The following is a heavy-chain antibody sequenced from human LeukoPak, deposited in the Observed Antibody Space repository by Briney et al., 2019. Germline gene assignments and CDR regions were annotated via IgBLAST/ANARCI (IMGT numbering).Heavy chain of an antibody. V-gene: IGHV1-2*02. CDR3: VRKSATRRTSEFDY. CDR1: GYTFSDYY. J-gene: IGHJ4*02. Sequence: GASVTLSCKASGYTFSDYYIHWVRQAPGQGLEWMGWITPNSGGTKYAQRFQGRVTMTRDTSISTAYMDLSSLGSDDTAIFYCVRKSATRRTSEFDYWGQGTPVTVSS. D-gene: IGHD2-15*01. CDR2: ITPNSGGT.